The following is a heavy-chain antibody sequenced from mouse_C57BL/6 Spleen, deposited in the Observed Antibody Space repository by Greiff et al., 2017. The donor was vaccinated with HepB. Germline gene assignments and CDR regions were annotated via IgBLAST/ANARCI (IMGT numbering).Heavy chain of an antibody. Sequence: VKLQESGAELARPGASVKLSCKASGYTFTSYGISWVKQRTGQGLEWIGEIYPRSGNTYYNEKFKGQATLTADKSSSTAYMELRSLTSEDSAVYFCARCPLVTTVVATGYFDYWGQGTTLTVSS. CDR1: GYTFTSYG. CDR2: IYPRSGNT. J-gene: IGHJ2*01. D-gene: IGHD1-1*01. V-gene: IGHV1-81*01. CDR3: ARCPLVTTVVATGYFDY.